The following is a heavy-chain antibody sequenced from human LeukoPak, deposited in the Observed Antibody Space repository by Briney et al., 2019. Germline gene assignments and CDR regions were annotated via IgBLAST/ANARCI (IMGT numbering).Heavy chain of an antibody. CDR3: AKEGAGGSSYYFES. CDR1: GFIFNSFG. D-gene: IGHD2-15*01. J-gene: IGHJ4*02. CDR2: ISYDGCNT. V-gene: IGHV3-30*18. Sequence: GGSLRLFCAACGFIFNSFGMYWVRRAPGRGLVGVAVISYDGCNTYYVASVKGRFTISRDNSKNTLYLQMNSLTTEDTAVYYGAKEGAGGSSYYFESWGQGTLVTVSS.